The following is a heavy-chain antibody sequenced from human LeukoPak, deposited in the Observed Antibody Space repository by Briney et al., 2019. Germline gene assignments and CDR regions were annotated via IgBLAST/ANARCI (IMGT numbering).Heavy chain of an antibody. CDR2: ISSSSSYI. CDR3: ARSTNSGSLLVDAFDI. V-gene: IGHV3-21*01. J-gene: IGHJ3*02. Sequence: AGGSLRLSCAASGFTLSSYSMNWVRQAPGKGLEWVSSISSSSSYIYYADSLKGRFTISRDNARKSLYLQMNSLRAEDTAVYYCARSTNSGSLLVDAFDIWGQGTTVTVSS. CDR1: GFTLSSYS. D-gene: IGHD1-26*01.